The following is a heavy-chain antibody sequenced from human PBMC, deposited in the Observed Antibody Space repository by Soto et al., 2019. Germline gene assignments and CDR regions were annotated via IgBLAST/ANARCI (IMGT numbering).Heavy chain of an antibody. Sequence: EVQLLESGGGLVQPGGSLRLSCAASGFTFNDYPMIWVRQAPGKGLEAISSISAGADRAYYVDSVKGRFTISRDNSRSTLYLQMNGLRAEDTAIYYCAKVVSQTASFWYGMDVWGQGTTVTVS. J-gene: IGHJ6*02. CDR2: ISAGADRA. D-gene: IGHD2-21*02. CDR1: GFTFNDYP. V-gene: IGHV3-23*01. CDR3: AKVVSQTASFWYGMDV.